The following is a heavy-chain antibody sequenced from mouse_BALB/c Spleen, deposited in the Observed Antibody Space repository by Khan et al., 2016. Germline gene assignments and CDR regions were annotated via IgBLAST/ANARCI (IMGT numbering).Heavy chain of an antibody. V-gene: IGHV3-2*02. D-gene: IGHD2-4*01. CDR3: ARGMITTFDY. J-gene: IGHJ2*01. CDR1: FYSIPRDYA. Sequence: EVQLQESGPGLFTPSPSLSLPFTVPFYSIPRDYAWNWIRQFPGNKLEWMGYISYSDSTNYNPSLKSRISITRDTSKNQFFLQLNSVTTEDTATYYCARGMITTFDYWGQGTTLTVSS. CDR2: ISYSDST.